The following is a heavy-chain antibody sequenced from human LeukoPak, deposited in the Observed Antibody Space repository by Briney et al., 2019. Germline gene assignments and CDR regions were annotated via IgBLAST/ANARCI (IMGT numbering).Heavy chain of an antibody. V-gene: IGHV3-30-3*01. Sequence: PGGSLRLSCAASGFTVSSNYMSWVRQAPGKGLEWVAVISYDGSNKYYADSVKGRFTISRDNSKNTLYLQMNSLRAEDTAVYYCARDDGGSYRPLDYWGQGTLVTVSS. CDR2: ISYDGSNK. J-gene: IGHJ4*02. CDR1: GFTVSSNY. D-gene: IGHD1-26*01. CDR3: ARDDGGSYRPLDY.